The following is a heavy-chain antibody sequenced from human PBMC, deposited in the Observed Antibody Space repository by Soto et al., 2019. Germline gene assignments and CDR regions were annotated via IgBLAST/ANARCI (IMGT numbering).Heavy chain of an antibody. J-gene: IGHJ6*02. V-gene: IGHV1-18*01. CDR1: GYTFTSYG. CDR2: ISAYNGNT. CDR3: ARDPDIVLVPAADYYYYGMDV. D-gene: IGHD2-2*01. Sequence: ASVKVSCKASGYTFTSYGIGWVRQAPGQGLEWMGWISAYNGNTNYAQKLQGRVTMTTDTSTSTAYMELRSLRSDDTAVYYCARDPDIVLVPAADYYYYGMDVWGQGTTVTVSS.